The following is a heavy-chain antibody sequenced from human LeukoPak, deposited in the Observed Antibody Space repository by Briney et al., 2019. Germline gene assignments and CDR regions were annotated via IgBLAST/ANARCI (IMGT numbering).Heavy chain of an antibody. J-gene: IGHJ4*02. CDR3: ARGRGYSGYDAHIFDY. D-gene: IGHD5-12*01. Sequence: ASVKVSCKASGYTFTGYYMHWVRQAPGQGLAWMGWINPNSGGTNYAQKFQGRVTMTRDTSISTAYMELSRLRSDDTAVYYCARGRGYSGYDAHIFDYWGQGTLVTVSS. CDR1: GYTFTGYY. V-gene: IGHV1-2*02. CDR2: INPNSGGT.